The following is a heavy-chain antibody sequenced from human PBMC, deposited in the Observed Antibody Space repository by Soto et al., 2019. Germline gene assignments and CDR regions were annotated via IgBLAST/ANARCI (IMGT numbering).Heavy chain of an antibody. CDR2: ISKSDYT. Sequence: PWGSLRLSCTVSGFSFNNYGINLFRHSPLKGLEWVSSISKSDYTYYSDSVKGRFTISRDNAKNSVSLQMNTLRVEDTAVYYCAREDSIIIPAVSDFWGQGTLVTVSS. CDR3: AREDSIIIPAVSDF. D-gene: IGHD2-2*01. J-gene: IGHJ4*02. CDR1: GFSFNNYG. V-gene: IGHV3-21*01.